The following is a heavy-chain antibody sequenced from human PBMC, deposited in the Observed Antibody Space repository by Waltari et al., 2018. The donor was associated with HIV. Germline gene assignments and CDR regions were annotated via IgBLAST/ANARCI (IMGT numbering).Heavy chain of an antibody. D-gene: IGHD2-15*01. J-gene: IGHJ5*02. V-gene: IGHV4-59*12. Sequence: QVQLQESGPGLVKPSETLSLTCTVSGGSISSYYWSWIRQPQGKGLEWIGYIYSIGSTNYNPSLKSRVTISLDTSKNQFSLKLSSVTAADTAVYYCARGRGGGGSSGNWFDPWGQGTLVTVSS. CDR3: ARGRGGGGSSGNWFDP. CDR2: IYSIGST. CDR1: GGSISSYY.